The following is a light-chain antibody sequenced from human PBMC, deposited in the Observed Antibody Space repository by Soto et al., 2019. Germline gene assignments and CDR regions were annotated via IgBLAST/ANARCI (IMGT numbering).Light chain of an antibody. Sequence: QSALTQPASVSGSPGQSITISCTGTSGDIGGYNYVSWYQQHPGKAPKLMIYEVNKRPSGVPDRFSGSKSGNTASLTVSGLQAEDEADYYCSSYAGSSNVFGTGTKVTVL. J-gene: IGLJ1*01. CDR3: SSYAGSSNV. CDR2: EVN. CDR1: SGDIGGYNY. V-gene: IGLV2-8*01.